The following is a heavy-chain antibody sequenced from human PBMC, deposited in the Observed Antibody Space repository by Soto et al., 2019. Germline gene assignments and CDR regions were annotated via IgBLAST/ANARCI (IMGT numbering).Heavy chain of an antibody. J-gene: IGHJ6*02. V-gene: IGHV4-59*01. D-gene: IGHD3-10*01. CDR1: GGSISSYY. CDR3: ASGAGYYYYGMDV. CDR2: IYYSGST. Sequence: SETLSLTCTVSGGSISSYYWSWIRQPPGKGLEWIGYIYYSGSTNYNPSLKSRVTISVDTSKNQFSLKLSSVTAADTAVYYCASGAGYYYYGMDVWGQGTTVTVSS.